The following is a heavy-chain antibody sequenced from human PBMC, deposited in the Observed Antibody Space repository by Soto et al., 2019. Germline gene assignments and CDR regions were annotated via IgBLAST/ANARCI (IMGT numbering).Heavy chain of an antibody. J-gene: IGHJ6*02. CDR2: ISGSGGST. CDR1: GFTFSSYA. CDR3: AKFRGSDVYYYGMDV. V-gene: IGHV3-23*01. D-gene: IGHD3-16*01. Sequence: GGSLRLSCAASGFTFSSYAMSWVRQAPGKGLESVSAISGSGGSTYYADSVKGRFTISRDNSKNTLYLQMNSLRAEDTAVYYCAKFRGSDVYYYGMDVWGQGTTVTVSS.